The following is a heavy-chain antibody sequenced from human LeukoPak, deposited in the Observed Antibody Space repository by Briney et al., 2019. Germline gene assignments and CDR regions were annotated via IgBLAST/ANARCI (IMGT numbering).Heavy chain of an antibody. Sequence: PGWSLTLSCAASRFTVINNYMIWVRQAPGKGLEWVSVIYSGGSTYYADSVKGRFTISRDNSKNTLYLQMNSLRAEDTAVYYCATYMVRTDAYYDWGQGTLVTVSS. CDR1: RFTVINNY. CDR2: IYSGGST. J-gene: IGHJ4*02. D-gene: IGHD3-10*01. V-gene: IGHV3-53*01. CDR3: ATYMVRTDAYYD.